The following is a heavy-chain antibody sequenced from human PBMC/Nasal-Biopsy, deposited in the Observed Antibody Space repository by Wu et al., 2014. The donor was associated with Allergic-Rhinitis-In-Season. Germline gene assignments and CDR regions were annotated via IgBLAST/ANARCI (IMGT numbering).Heavy chain of an antibody. CDR3: ARTYGRLGLN. V-gene: IGHV2-70*11. Sequence: VKPTQTLTLTCTFSGFSLSTSGMCVSWIRQPPGKALEWLARIDWNDEKDYNTSLRTRLTISKDPNMNQVVLTMTNMDTVDTGTYYCARTYGRLGLNWGPGTLVTVSS. CDR1: GFSLSTSGMC. D-gene: IGHD4-17*01. CDR2: IDWNDEK. J-gene: IGHJ4*02.